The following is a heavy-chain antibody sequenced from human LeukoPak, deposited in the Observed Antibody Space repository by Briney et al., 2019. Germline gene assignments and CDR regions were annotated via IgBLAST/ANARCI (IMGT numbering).Heavy chain of an antibody. J-gene: IGHJ6*02. CDR1: GFTFSNYA. CDR2: ITSGGAP. V-gene: IGHV3-69-1*01. Sequence: GGSLRLSCAASGFTFSNYAVMWVRQAPGQGLEWVSAITSGGAPRYADSVKGRFTISRDNAKNSLYLQMDSLRVEDTAVYYCRWYIRSNYYNMDVWGQGITVTVSS. CDR3: RWYIRSNYYNMDV. D-gene: IGHD4-23*01.